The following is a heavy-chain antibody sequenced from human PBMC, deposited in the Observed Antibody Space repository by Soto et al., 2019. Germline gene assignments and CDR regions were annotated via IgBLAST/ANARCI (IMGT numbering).Heavy chain of an antibody. D-gene: IGHD6-19*01. V-gene: IGHV1-46*01. CDR3: ARDYEGSSGPP. J-gene: IGHJ5*02. CDR1: GYTFTSYY. CDR2: INPSGGST. Sequence: QVQLVQSGAEVKKPGASVKVSCKASGYTFTSYYMHWVRQAPGQGLEWMGIINPSGGSTSYAQKFQGRVTLTRDTATSTVDMELGSMRSEDTAVYYGARDYEGSSGPPWGQGTLVPVSS.